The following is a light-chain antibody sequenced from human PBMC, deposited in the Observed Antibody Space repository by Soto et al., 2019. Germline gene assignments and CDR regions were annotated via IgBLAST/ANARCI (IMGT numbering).Light chain of an antibody. Sequence: EIVLMQSPGTLSLSPGERATLSCRASQSVSNNYVAWYQQKPGQAPRLLIAGASSRATGIPDRFSGSGSGTDFTLTISRLEPEDFAVYHRQQYGSSPPLTFGGGTKVDIK. CDR2: GAS. J-gene: IGKJ4*01. CDR3: QQYGSSPPLT. CDR1: QSVSNNY. V-gene: IGKV3-20*01.